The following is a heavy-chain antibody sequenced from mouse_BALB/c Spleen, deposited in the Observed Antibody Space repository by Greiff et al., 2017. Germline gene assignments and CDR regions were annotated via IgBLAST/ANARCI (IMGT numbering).Heavy chain of an antibody. CDR1: GYSITSDYA. CDR3: ARGGNWGYLYFGV. D-gene: IGHD4-1*01. Sequence: EVQLQESGPGLVKPSQSLSLTCTVTGYSITSDYAWNWIRQFPGNQLEWMGYISYSGSTSYNPSLKSRISITRDTSKNQFFLQLNSVTTEDTATYYCARGGNWGYLYFGVWGAGTTVTVSS. V-gene: IGHV3-2*02. CDR2: ISYSGST. J-gene: IGHJ1*01.